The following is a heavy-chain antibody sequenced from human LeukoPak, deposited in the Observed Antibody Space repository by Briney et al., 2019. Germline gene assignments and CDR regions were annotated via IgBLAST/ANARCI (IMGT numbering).Heavy chain of an antibody. D-gene: IGHD2-2*01. CDR2: IYYSGST. V-gene: IGHV4-59*01. J-gene: IGHJ5*02. Sequence: NSSETLSLTCTVSGGSISSYYWSWIRQPPGKGLEWIGYIYYSGSTNYNPSLKSRVTISVDTSKNQFSLKLSSVTAADTAVYYCARDRDTDCSSTSCPFWFDPWGQGTLVTVSS. CDR1: GGSISSYY. CDR3: ARDRDTDCSSTSCPFWFDP.